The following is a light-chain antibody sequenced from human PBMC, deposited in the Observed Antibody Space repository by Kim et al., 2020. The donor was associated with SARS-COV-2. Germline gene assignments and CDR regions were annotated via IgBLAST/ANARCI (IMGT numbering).Light chain of an antibody. J-gene: IGKJ1*01. CDR1: QSFNDW. Sequence: DIQMTQFPSTLSGSVGDRVTITCRASQSFNDWLAWYQQKPGKAPNFLIYKASNLKSGVSSRFSGSGSGTEFTLTISSLQPDDAATYYCQQYSHYSRTFGQGTKVDIK. CDR2: KAS. V-gene: IGKV1-5*03. CDR3: QQYSHYSRT.